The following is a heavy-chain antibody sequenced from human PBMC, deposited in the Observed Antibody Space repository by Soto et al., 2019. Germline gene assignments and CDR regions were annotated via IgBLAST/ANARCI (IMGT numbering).Heavy chain of an antibody. CDR2: ISNRGDNT. V-gene: IGHV3-23*01. Sequence: GGSLRLSCASSGFIFSSYAMSWVRQAPGKGLEWVSGISNRGDNTYYADSVKGRFTISRDNSKKTLFLQMNSLRGEDTAVYYCAKDALSTSWYEFDYWGQGTLVTVSS. J-gene: IGHJ4*02. CDR1: GFIFSSYA. CDR3: AKDALSTSWYEFDY. D-gene: IGHD6-13*01.